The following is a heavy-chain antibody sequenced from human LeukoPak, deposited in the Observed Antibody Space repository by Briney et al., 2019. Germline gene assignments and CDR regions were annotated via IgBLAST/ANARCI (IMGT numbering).Heavy chain of an antibody. V-gene: IGHV4-4*07. CDR1: GGSISSYY. CDR2: IYTSGST. CDR3: ARDGDSGSYIDY. J-gene: IGHJ4*02. D-gene: IGHD1-26*01. Sequence: SETLSLTCTVSGGSISSYYWSWIRQPAGKGLEWIGRIYTSGSTNYNPSLKSRVTMSVDTPKNQFSLKLSSVIAADTAVYYCARDGDSGSYIDYWGQGTLVTVSS.